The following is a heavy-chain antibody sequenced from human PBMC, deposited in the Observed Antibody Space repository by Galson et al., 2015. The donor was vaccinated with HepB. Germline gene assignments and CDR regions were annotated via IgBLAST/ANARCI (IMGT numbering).Heavy chain of an antibody. CDR2: IIPIFGTA. Sequence: SVKVSCKASGGTFSSYAISWVRQAPGQGLEWVGGIIPIFGTANYAQKFQGRVTITADESTSTAYMELSSLRSEDTAVYFCARDCSSTSCYAKQIGGTNYFFHGMDGWGQRATGTVS. V-gene: IGHV1-69*13. J-gene: IGHJ6*02. CDR3: ARDCSSTSCYAKQIGGTNYFFHGMDG. D-gene: IGHD2-2*01. CDR1: GGTFSSYA.